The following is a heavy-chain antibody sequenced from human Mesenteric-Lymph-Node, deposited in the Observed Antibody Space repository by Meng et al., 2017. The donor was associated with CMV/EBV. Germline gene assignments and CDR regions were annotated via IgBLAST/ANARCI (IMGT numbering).Heavy chain of an antibody. V-gene: IGHV3-23*03. D-gene: IGHD3-22*01. CDR3: AKSRWAFYDSSGYCFDF. Sequence: GGSLRLSCAASEFTFSNYAMSWVRQAPGKGLEWVSVIYSGASTTFYADSVKGRFTISRDNSKNTLDLQMNSLRAEDTAIYYCAKSRWAFYDSSGYCFDFWGQGTLVTVSS. CDR2: IYSGASTT. CDR1: EFTFSNYA. J-gene: IGHJ4*02.